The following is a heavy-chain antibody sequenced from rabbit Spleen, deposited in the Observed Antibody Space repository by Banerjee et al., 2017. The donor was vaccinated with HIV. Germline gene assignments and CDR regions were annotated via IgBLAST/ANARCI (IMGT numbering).Heavy chain of an antibody. Sequence: QEQLVESGGGLVQPGGSLKLSCTVSGFDISKYGVTWIRPAPGKGLAWIGYIDPIFCVSYYATLVNGRFPIFNHGAQNPLYLQLKSLTIADTATYFCVRARPYPFVLWGQGTLVTVS. CDR2: IDPIFCVS. D-gene: IGHD1-1*01. CDR1: GFDISKYG. V-gene: IGHV1S47*01. J-gene: IGHJ3*01. CDR3: VRARPYPFVL.